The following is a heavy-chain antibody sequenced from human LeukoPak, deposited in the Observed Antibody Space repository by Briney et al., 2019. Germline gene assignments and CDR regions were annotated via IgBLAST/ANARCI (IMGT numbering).Heavy chain of an antibody. V-gene: IGHV4-59*01. J-gene: IGHJ6*03. CDR1: GGSISSYY. D-gene: IGHD6-6*01. CDR3: ARYYSSSSVYYYYYMDV. CDR2: IYYSGST. Sequence: SETLSLTCTVSGGSISSYYWSWIRQPPGKGLEWIGYIYYSGSTNYNPSLKSRVTISVDTSKNQFSLKLSSVTAADTAVYYCARYYSSSSVYYYYYMDVWGKGTTVTVSS.